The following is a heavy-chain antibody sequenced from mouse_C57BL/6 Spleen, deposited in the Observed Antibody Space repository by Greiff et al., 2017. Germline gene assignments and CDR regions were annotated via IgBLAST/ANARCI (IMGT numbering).Heavy chain of an antibody. CDR2: INPSTGGT. Sequence: EVQLQQSGPELVKPGASVKISCKASGYSFTGYYMNWVKQSPDKSLEWIGEINPSTGGTTYNQKFKAKATLTVDKSSSTAYMQLKSLTSEDSAVYYCARYDYDDTYWGQGTLVTVSA. J-gene: IGHJ3*01. V-gene: IGHV1-42*01. D-gene: IGHD2-4*01. CDR1: GYSFTGYY. CDR3: ARYDYDDTY.